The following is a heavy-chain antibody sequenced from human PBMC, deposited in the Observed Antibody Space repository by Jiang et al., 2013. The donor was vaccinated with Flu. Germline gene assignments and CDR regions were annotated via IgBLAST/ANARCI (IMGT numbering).Heavy chain of an antibody. Sequence: GAEVKKPGASVKVSCKASGYTFTSYDINWVRQATGQGLEWMGWMNPNSGNTGYAQKFQGRVTMTRNTSISTAYMELSSLRSEDTAVYYCARGLTYDFWSGYTFDPWGQGTLVTVSS. CDR2: MNPNSGNT. CDR1: GYTFTSYD. D-gene: IGHD3-3*01. CDR3: ARGLTYDFWSGYTFDP. J-gene: IGHJ5*02. V-gene: IGHV1-8*01.